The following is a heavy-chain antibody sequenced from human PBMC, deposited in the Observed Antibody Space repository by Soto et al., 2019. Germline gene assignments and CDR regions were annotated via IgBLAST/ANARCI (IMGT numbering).Heavy chain of an antibody. CDR2: IYYSGNT. D-gene: IGHD3-3*01. J-gene: IGHJ4*02. CDR1: GGSISSGDYY. CDR3: ARVPKSGYCDY. Sequence: SETLSLTCTVSGGSISSGDYYWSWIRQPPGKGLEWIGYIYYSGNTYYNPSLKSRVTISVDTSKNQFSLKLSSVTAADTAVYYCARVPKSGYCDYWGQGTLVTAPQ. V-gene: IGHV4-30-4*01.